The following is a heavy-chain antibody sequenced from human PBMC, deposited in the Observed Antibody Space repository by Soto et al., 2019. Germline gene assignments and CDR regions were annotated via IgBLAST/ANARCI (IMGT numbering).Heavy chain of an antibody. D-gene: IGHD3-9*01. CDR2: INHSGST. Sequence: QVQLQQWGAGLLKPSETLSLTCAVYGGSFSGYYWSWIRQPPGKGLEWIGEINHSGSTNYNPSLKSRVTISVYTSKNQFSLKLSSVTAADTAVYYCAWGNYDILTGYSYFDYWGQGTLVTVSS. J-gene: IGHJ4*02. CDR3: AWGNYDILTGYSYFDY. V-gene: IGHV4-34*01. CDR1: GGSFSGYY.